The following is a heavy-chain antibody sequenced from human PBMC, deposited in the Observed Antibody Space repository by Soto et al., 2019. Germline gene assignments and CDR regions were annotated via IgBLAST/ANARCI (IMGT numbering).Heavy chain of an antibody. CDR3: AREGGYSYGFGY. J-gene: IGHJ4*02. CDR2: MNPNSGNT. V-gene: IGHV1-8*01. Sequence: QVQLVQSGAEVKKPGASVKVSCKASGYTFTSYDINWVRQATGQGLEWMGWMNPNSGNTAYAQKFQGRVTMTRNTSISTAYMERSSLRSEETAVYYCAREGGYSYGFGYWGQGTLVTVSS. D-gene: IGHD5-18*01. CDR1: GYTFTSYD.